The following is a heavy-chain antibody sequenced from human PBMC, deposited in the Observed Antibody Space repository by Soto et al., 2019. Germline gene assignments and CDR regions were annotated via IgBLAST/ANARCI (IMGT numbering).Heavy chain of an antibody. CDR2: IWYDGSNK. CDR3: AREGYGDYVWYFDL. CDR1: GFTFSSYG. J-gene: IGHJ2*01. D-gene: IGHD4-17*01. V-gene: IGHV3-33*01. Sequence: QVQLVESGGGVVQPGRSLRLSCAASGFTFSSYGMHWVRQAPGKGLEWVAVIWYDGSNKYYADSVKGRFTIFRDNSKNTLYLQMNSLRAEDTAVYYCAREGYGDYVWYFDLWGRGTLVTVSS.